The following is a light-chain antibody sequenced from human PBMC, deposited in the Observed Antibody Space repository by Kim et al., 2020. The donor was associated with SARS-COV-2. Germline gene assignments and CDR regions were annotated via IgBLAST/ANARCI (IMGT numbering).Light chain of an antibody. V-gene: IGLV2-14*03. CDR2: DVS. J-gene: IGLJ1*01. CDR3: SSYTSSSTNYV. Sequence: QSALTQPASVSGSPGQSITISCTGTSSDVGGYNYVSWYQQHPGKAPKLMIYDVSNRPSGVYNRFSGSKSGNTASLTISGLQAEDEADYYCSSYTSSSTNYVFETGTKVTVL. CDR1: SSDVGGYNY.